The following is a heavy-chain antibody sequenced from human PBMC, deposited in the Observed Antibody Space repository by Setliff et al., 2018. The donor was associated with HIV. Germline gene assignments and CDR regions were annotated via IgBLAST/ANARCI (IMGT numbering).Heavy chain of an antibody. CDR3: TAMGVEVVSYYYGMDV. CDR1: GYTFTGYY. J-gene: IGHJ6*02. V-gene: IGHV1-46*03. Sequence: ASVKVSCKASGYTFTGYYMHWVRQAPGQGLEWMGIINPSGGTTNSAQKFQGRVTMTRDTSTSTVSMELSSLRYEDTAVYYCTAMGVEVVSYYYGMDVWGQGTTVT. CDR2: INPSGGTT. D-gene: IGHD2-2*01.